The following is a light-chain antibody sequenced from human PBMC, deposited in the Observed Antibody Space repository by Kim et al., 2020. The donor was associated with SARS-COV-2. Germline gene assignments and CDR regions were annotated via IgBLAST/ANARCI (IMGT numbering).Light chain of an antibody. CDR1: SSDIASYDY. V-gene: IGLV2-8*01. CDR2: DVP. CDR3: SSYAGSNNGV. J-gene: IGLJ2*01. Sequence: GQSVTISCPVSSSDIASYDYVSCYQQYPGKAPKLIIYDVPKRPSGVPDHFSGSKSANTASLTVSGLQAEDEADYYSSSYAGSNNGVFGGGTQLTVL.